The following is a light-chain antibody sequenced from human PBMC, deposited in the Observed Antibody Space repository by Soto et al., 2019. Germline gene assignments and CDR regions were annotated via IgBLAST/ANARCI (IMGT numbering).Light chain of an antibody. V-gene: IGLV2-8*01. CDR3: SSYEGSNTWV. CDR1: SSDVGGYDF. CDR2: DVS. Sequence: QSALTQPPSASGSPGQSVTISCTGTSSDVGGYDFVSWYQHHPGKAPKLMIFDVSKRPSGVPDRFPGSKSGNTASLTVSGLQAEDEADYYCSSYEGSNTWVFGGGTQLTVL. J-gene: IGLJ3*02.